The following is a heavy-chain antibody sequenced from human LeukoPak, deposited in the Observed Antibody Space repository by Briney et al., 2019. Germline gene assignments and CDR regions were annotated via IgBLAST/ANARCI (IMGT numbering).Heavy chain of an antibody. J-gene: IGHJ6*02. Sequence: ASVKVSCKASGYTFTGYYMHWVRQAPGQGLEWMGWINPNSGGTNYAQKFQGRVTMTRDTSTSTVYMELSSLRSEDTAVYYCARGCIAAAGYYYYGMDVWGQGTTVTVSS. V-gene: IGHV1-2*02. D-gene: IGHD6-13*01. CDR2: INPNSGGT. CDR3: ARGCIAAAGYYYYGMDV. CDR1: GYTFTGYY.